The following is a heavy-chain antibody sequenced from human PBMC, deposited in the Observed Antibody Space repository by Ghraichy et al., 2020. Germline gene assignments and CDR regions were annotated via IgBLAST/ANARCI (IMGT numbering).Heavy chain of an antibody. D-gene: IGHD2-15*01. V-gene: IGHV3-7*01. CDR1: GFTFNSYW. Sequence: GGSLRLSCAASGFTFNSYWMNWVRQAPGKGLEWVANIKQDGSEKYYVDSVKGRFTISRDNAKKSLYLQMNSLRAEDTAVYYCASQYCSGGNCYDYWGQGTQVTVSS. J-gene: IGHJ4*02. CDR3: ASQYCSGGNCYDY. CDR2: IKQDGSEK.